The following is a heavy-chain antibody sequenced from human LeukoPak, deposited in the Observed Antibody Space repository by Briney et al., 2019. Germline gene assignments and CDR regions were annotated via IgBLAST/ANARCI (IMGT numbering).Heavy chain of an antibody. CDR3: ARGVVTTRKYYDSSGYYSFDY. J-gene: IGHJ4*02. CDR2: IIPIFGTA. V-gene: IGHV1-69*13. Sequence: ASVKASCKASGCTFSSYAISWVRQAPGQGLEWMGGIIPIFGTANYAQKFQGRVTITADESTSTAYMELSSLRSEDTAVYYCARGVVTTRKYYDSSGYYSFDYWGQGTLVTVSS. CDR1: GCTFSSYA. D-gene: IGHD3-22*01.